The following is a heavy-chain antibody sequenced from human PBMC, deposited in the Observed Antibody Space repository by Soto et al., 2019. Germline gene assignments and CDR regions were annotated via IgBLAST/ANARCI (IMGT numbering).Heavy chain of an antibody. CDR2: ISSTTNYI. Sequence: GGSLRLSCAASGFTFSRYSMNWVRQAPGKGLEWVSSISSTTNYIYYADSMKGRFTVSRDNAKNSVYLDMNSLSAEDAAVYYCARESEDLTSNFDYWGQGTLVTVSS. J-gene: IGHJ4*02. V-gene: IGHV3-21*01. CDR1: GFTFSRYS. CDR3: ARESEDLTSNFDY.